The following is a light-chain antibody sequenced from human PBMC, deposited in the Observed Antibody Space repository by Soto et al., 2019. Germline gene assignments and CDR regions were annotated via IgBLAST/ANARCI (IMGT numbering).Light chain of an antibody. CDR2: WAS. V-gene: IGKV4-1*01. CDR1: QSLLSNSNNKNY. J-gene: IGKJ4*01. Sequence: DIVMTQSPDSLAVSLGERATVNCKSSQSLLSNSNNKNYLTWYQQKLGQPPKLLIYWASTRESGVPYRFSGSGSGTDFTLTISSLQAEDVAVYYCQQYYSAPLTFGGGTKVEIK. CDR3: QQYYSAPLT.